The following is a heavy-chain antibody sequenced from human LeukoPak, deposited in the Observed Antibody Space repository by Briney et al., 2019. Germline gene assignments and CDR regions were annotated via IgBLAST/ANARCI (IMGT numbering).Heavy chain of an antibody. V-gene: IGHV4-59*12. CDR3: ATTTIRLGY. J-gene: IGHJ4*02. CDR2: IYYSGST. CDR1: GGSISTSY. Sequence: SETLSLTCTVSGGSISTSYWSWLRQSPGKGLEWIGYIYYSGSTNYNPSLKSRVTISVDTSKNQFSLKLSSVTAADTAVYYCATTTIRLGYWGQGTLVTVSS. D-gene: IGHD1-26*01.